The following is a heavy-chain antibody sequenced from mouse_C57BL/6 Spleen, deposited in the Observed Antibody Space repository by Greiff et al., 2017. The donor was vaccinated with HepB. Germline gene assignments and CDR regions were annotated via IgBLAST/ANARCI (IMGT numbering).Heavy chain of an antibody. D-gene: IGHD2-5*01. V-gene: IGHV3-6*01. Sequence: EVKVEESGPGLVKPSQSLSLTCSVTGYSITSGYYWNWIRQFPGNKLEWMGYISYDGSNNYNPSLKNRISITRDTSKNQFFLKLNSVTTEDTATYYCARENYSNWYFDVWGTGTTVTVSS. CDR2: ISYDGSN. CDR1: GYSITSGYY. J-gene: IGHJ1*03. CDR3: ARENYSNWYFDV.